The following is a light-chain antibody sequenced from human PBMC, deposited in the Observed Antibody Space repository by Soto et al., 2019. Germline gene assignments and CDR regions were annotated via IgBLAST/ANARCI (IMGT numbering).Light chain of an antibody. V-gene: IGLV4-69*01. CDR2: LNSDGSH. J-gene: IGLJ3*02. CDR1: SGHIRYA. Sequence: QSVLTQSPSASASLGASVKLTCTLSSGHIRYAIAWHQQQPEKGPRYLMKLNSDGSHSKGDGIPDRFSGSSSGAERYLTISSLQSEDEADYYCQTWGTGIRVFGGGTKLTVL. CDR3: QTWGTGIRV.